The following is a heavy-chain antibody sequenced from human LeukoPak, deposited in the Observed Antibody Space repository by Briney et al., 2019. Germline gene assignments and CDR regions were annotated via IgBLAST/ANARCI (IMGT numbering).Heavy chain of an antibody. Sequence: SETLSLTCTVSGGSISSYYWSWIRQPPGKGLEWIGYIYYSGSTQYNPSLKSRVTISVDTSKNQFSLKLSSVTAADTAVYYCARDRRSVYYYYYMDVWGKGTTVTVSS. V-gene: IGHV4-59*01. CDR1: GGSISSYY. J-gene: IGHJ6*03. CDR3: ARDRRSVYYYYYMDV. CDR2: IYYSGST.